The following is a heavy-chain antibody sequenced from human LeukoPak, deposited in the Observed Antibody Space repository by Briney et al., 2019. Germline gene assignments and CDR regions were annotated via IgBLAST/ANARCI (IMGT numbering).Heavy chain of an antibody. V-gene: IGHV3-33*01. Sequence: PGGSLRLSCAASGFTFSSYGMHWVRQAPGKGLEWVAVIWYDGSNRYYAGSVKGRFTISRDNSKNTLYLQMNSLRAEDTAVYYCARGLVFDPWGQGTLDTVSS. D-gene: IGHD5-12*01. CDR3: ARGLVFDP. CDR2: IWYDGSNR. CDR1: GFTFSSYG. J-gene: IGHJ5*02.